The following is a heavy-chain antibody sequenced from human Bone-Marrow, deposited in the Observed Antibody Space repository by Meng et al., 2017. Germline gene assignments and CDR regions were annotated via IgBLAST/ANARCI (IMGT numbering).Heavy chain of an antibody. Sequence: QVQLQQWGAGLLKPSETLSLTCGVYGGSFRGYYWACIRQPPGKGLVWMGEINHRGSTNYNPSLKSRVTISVDASKSQVSLNLSSVTAADTAVYYCARQKFSDGLGPPAYWGQGTLVTVSS. J-gene: IGHJ4*02. V-gene: IGHV4-34*01. CDR3: ARQKFSDGLGPPAY. CDR2: INHRGST. CDR1: GGSFRGYY. D-gene: IGHD5-18*01.